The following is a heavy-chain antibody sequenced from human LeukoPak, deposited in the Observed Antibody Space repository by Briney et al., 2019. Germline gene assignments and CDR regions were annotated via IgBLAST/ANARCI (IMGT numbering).Heavy chain of an antibody. Sequence: ASVKVSCKASGYTFTSYYMHWVRQAPGQGLEWMGWINPNSGGTNYAQKFQGRVTMTRDTSISTAYMELSRLRSDDTAVYYCARAKGIAVAGLQHWYFDLWGRGTLVTVSS. V-gene: IGHV1-2*02. D-gene: IGHD6-19*01. CDR3: ARAKGIAVAGLQHWYFDL. CDR1: GYTFTSYY. J-gene: IGHJ2*01. CDR2: INPNSGGT.